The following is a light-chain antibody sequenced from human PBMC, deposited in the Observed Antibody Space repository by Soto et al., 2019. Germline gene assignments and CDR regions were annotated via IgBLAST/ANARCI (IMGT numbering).Light chain of an antibody. V-gene: IGKV1-5*01. CDR1: QNIGTS. CDR2: DAS. Sequence: DIQMTQSPSTLSASVGDRVTITCRASQNIGTSLAWYQQTPGKAHKLLISDASTLESGVQSRFSGSGSGTEFTLTISSLQPDDFATYYCQHYNSYSEAFGQGTKVDIK. CDR3: QHYNSYSEA. J-gene: IGKJ1*01.